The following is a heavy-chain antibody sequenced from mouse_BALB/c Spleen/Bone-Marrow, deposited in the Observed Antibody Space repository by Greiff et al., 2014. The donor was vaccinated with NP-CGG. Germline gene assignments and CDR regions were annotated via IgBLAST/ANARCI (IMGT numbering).Heavy chain of an antibody. CDR1: GYTFTSYW. Sequence: VQLQQSGAELARPGASVKLSCKASGYTFTSYWMQWVKQRPGQGLEWIGAIYPGDGDTRYTQKFKGKATLTADKSSSTAYMQLSSLASGDSAVYYCARRNYGYDYWGQGTTLTVSS. V-gene: IGHV1-87*01. CDR2: IYPGDGDT. D-gene: IGHD2-2*01. CDR3: ARRNYGYDY. J-gene: IGHJ2*01.